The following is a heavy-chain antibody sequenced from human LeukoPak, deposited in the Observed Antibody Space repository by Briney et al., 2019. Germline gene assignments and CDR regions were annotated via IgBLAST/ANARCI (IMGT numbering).Heavy chain of an antibody. D-gene: IGHD2-2*02. CDR3: ALGYCSSTSCYRNYYYGMDV. CDR2: IYYNGIS. Sequence: SETLSLTCTVSGGSISGYYWSWIRQPPGKGLEWIAYIYYNGISNYNPSLKSRVIISVDSSKNQFSLKLSSVTAADTAVYYCALGYCSSTSCYRNYYYGMDVWGQGTTVTVSS. V-gene: IGHV4-59*01. CDR1: GGSISGYY. J-gene: IGHJ6*02.